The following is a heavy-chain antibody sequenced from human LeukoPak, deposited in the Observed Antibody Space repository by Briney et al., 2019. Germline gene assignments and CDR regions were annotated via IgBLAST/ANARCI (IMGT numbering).Heavy chain of an antibody. CDR2: ISYDGSNK. Sequence: GSPLTLSCTASVFTFRSYGMHWLRQAPGKALEWVAVISYDGSNKYYADSVKGRFTISRDNSKNTMYLQMNSLRAEDTAVYYCAKDSTPLVVVPAATEYFQHWGQDTLVTVSS. J-gene: IGHJ1*01. D-gene: IGHD2-2*01. V-gene: IGHV3-30*18. CDR1: VFTFRSYG. CDR3: AKDSTPLVVVPAATEYFQH.